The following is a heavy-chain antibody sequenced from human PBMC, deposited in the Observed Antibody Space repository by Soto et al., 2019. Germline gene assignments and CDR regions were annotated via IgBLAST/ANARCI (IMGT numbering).Heavy chain of an antibody. Sequence: GASVKVSCKASGYTFTGHFMHWFRQAPGQGLEWMGWINPKNGVTNYAQKFQGRVTVTRDTSVSTAYMELSRLTSDDTALYYCACNYFGSGGSLDFWGQGTLVTVSS. J-gene: IGHJ4*02. CDR2: INPKNGVT. CDR3: ACNYFGSGGSLDF. D-gene: IGHD3-10*01. V-gene: IGHV1-2*02. CDR1: GYTFTGHF.